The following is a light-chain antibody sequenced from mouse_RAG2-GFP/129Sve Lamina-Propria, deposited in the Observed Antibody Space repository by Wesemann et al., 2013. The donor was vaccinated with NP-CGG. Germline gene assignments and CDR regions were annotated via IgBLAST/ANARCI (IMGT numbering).Light chain of an antibody. J-gene: IGKJ4*01. CDR3: QQYSSYPFT. Sequence: DIVMSQSPSSLAVSVGEKVTMSCKSSQSLLYSSNQKNYLAWYQQKPGQSPKLLIYWASTRESGVPDRFTGSGSGTDFTLTISNMQSEDLADYFCQQYSSYPFTFGSGTKLEIK. V-gene: IGKV8-30*01. CDR2: WAS. CDR1: QSLLYSSNQKNY.